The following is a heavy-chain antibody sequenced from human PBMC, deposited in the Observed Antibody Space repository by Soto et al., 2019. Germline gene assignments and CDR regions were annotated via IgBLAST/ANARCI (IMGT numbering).Heavy chain of an antibody. D-gene: IGHD3-3*01. CDR3: AKDLIRSEYYDFWSGPDY. V-gene: IGHV3-23*01. J-gene: IGHJ4*02. CDR2: ISGSGGST. Sequence: GGSLRLSCAASGFTFSSYAMSWVRQAPGKGLEWVSAISGSGGSTYYADSVKGRFTISRDNSKNTLYLQMNSLRAEDTAVYYCAKDLIRSEYYDFWSGPDYWGQGTLVTVSS. CDR1: GFTFSSYA.